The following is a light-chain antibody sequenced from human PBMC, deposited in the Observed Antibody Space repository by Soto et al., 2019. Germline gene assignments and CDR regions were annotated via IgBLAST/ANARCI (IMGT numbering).Light chain of an antibody. J-gene: IGKJ1*01. CDR1: QSVRSNS. CDR2: GAS. V-gene: IGKV3-20*01. CDR3: QQYAGSPRT. Sequence: EIVLTQSPGTLSLSPGERATLSCRASQSVRSNSLAWFQQKPVQAPRLLIYGASSRATGIPDRFTGSGSGADFTLTITRLEPEDFAVYFCQQYAGSPRTFGQGTEVGIK.